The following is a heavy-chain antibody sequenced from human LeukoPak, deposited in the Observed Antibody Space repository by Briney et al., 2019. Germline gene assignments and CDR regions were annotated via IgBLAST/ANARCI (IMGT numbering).Heavy chain of an antibody. Sequence: ASVKVSCKASGYTFTAQYMHWVRQAPGQGLQWMGWINPNNGDTKYAQSFLGRVTMTRDTSTTTAYMELSSLRSDDTAVYFCASYPRSIPTPPFDYWGQGTLVTVSS. D-gene: IGHD2-21*01. V-gene: IGHV1-2*02. CDR3: ASYPRSIPTPPFDY. CDR2: INPNNGDT. CDR1: GYTFTAQY. J-gene: IGHJ4*02.